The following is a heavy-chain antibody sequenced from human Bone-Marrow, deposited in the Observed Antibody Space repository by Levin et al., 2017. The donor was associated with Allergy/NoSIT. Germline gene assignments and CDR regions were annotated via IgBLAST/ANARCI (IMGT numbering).Heavy chain of an antibody. CDR2: IYNSGRT. J-gene: IGHJ4*02. CDR3: ARCPSGSYPTRVDY. Sequence: SQTLSLTCTVSGGSISGYYWSWIRQPPGKGLEWIGYIYNSGRTNYNPSLKSRVTISVDTSKNQFSLRLTSVTAADTAVYYCARCPSGSYPTRVDYWGQGTLVTVSS. V-gene: IGHV4-59*01. D-gene: IGHD1-26*01. CDR1: GGSISGYY.